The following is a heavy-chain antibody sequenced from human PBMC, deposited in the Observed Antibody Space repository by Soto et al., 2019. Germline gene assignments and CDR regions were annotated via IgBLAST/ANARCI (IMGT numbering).Heavy chain of an antibody. V-gene: IGHV3-33*01. CDR2: IWYDGSDK. CDR1: GFTFSTYS. Sequence: GESLRLACAASGFTFSTYSMHWVRHAPGKGLEWVADIWYDGSDKYYADSVKGRFTISRDNSRNTLYLQMNSLRAEDTAVYYCAGQYAAAGTHYYYYGMDVWGQGTTVTVSS. D-gene: IGHD6-13*01. J-gene: IGHJ6*02. CDR3: AGQYAAAGTHYYYYGMDV.